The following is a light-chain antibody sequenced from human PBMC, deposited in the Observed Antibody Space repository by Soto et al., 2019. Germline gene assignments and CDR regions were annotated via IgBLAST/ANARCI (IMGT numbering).Light chain of an antibody. CDR3: QQSRNWLT. V-gene: IGKV3-11*01. CDR1: QSVSSY. CDR2: DAS. Sequence: EVVLTRSPATLSLSRLEIATLSFRASQSVSSYLAWYQQKPGQAPRLLIYDASNRATGIAARFSASGSGTDFTLTISSLETEDFAIYYCQQSRNWLTFGGGTKVDIK. J-gene: IGKJ4*01.